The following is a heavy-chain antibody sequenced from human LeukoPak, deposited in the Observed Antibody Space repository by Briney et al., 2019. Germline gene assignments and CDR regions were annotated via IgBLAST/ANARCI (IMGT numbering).Heavy chain of an antibody. CDR3: AKRGICISGGCYSSY. Sequence: PGGSLRLSCAASGFTFSSYAMSWVRQAPGKGLEGVSDISGSGGSTFYADSVKGRFTISRDNSKNTLYLQMNSLRAEDTAIYYCAKRGICISGGCYSSYWGQGTLVTVSS. J-gene: IGHJ4*02. D-gene: IGHD2-15*01. V-gene: IGHV3-23*01. CDR1: GFTFSSYA. CDR2: ISGSGGST.